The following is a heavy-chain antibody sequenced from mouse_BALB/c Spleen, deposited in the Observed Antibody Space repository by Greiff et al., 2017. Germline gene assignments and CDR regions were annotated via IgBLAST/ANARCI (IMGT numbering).Heavy chain of an antibody. V-gene: IGHV1-87*01. Sequence: VQLQQSGAELARPGASVKLSCKASGYTFTSYWMQWVHQRPGQGLEWIGAIYPGDGDTRYTQKFKGKATLTADKSSSTAYMQLSSLASEDSAVYYCARGTTDYFDYWGQGTTLTVSS. CDR2: IYPGDGDT. D-gene: IGHD1-1*01. J-gene: IGHJ2*01. CDR3: ARGTTDYFDY. CDR1: GYTFTSYW.